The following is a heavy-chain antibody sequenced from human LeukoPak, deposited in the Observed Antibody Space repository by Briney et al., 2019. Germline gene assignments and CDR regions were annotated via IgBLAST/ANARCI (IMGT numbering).Heavy chain of an antibody. J-gene: IGHJ6*02. CDR1: GYTFTGYY. D-gene: IGHD6-13*01. V-gene: IGHV1-2*02. Sequence: GASVKVSCKASGYTFTGYYMNWVRQAPGQGLEWMGWINPDSGGTNYAQKFQGRVTMTRDTSISTAYMELSRLTSDDTAVYYCARDSSSWGDYYYGMGVWGQGTTVTVSS. CDR2: INPDSGGT. CDR3: ARDSSSWGDYYYGMGV.